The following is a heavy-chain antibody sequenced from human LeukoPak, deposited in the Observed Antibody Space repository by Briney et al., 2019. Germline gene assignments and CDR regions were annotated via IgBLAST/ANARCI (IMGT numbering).Heavy chain of an antibody. CDR1: GFTFSNYA. Sequence: GGSLRLSCAASGFTFSNYALNWVRQAPGKGLEWVSSISGSARNTYYADSVKGRFTISRDNAKNSLYLQMNSLRAEDTAVYYCARGRGQGDYWGQGTLVTVSS. V-gene: IGHV3-21*04. CDR2: ISGSARNT. CDR3: ARGRGQGDY. D-gene: IGHD6-25*01. J-gene: IGHJ4*02.